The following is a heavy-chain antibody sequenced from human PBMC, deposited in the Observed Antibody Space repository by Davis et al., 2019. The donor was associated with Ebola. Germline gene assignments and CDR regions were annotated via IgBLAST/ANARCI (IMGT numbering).Heavy chain of an antibody. Sequence: SETLSLTCTVSGGSISSHYWSWIRQPPGKGLEWIGYIYYSGSTTYNPSLRSRVTISVDTSKTQFSLKLSSVTAADTAVYYCARHAWGYNRVRAGYYYYMDVWGKGTTVTVSS. CDR2: IYYSGST. D-gene: IGHD1-14*01. CDR3: ARHAWGYNRVRAGYYYYMDV. J-gene: IGHJ6*03. V-gene: IGHV4-59*08. CDR1: GGSISSHY.